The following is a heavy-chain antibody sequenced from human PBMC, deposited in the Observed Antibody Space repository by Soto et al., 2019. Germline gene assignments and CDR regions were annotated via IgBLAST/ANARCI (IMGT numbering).Heavy chain of an antibody. CDR3: ARRGRSQLPSQGNDAFDI. D-gene: IGHD1-1*01. J-gene: IGHJ3*02. V-gene: IGHV5-10-1*01. CDR1: GYTFTTFW. CDR2: IDPRDSYT. Sequence: PGESLKISCTGFGYTFTTFWISWVRQMPGRGLEWMGRIDPRDSYTNYSPSFQGHVTISVDKSISTAYLQWGSLKASDTAMYYCARRGRSQLPSQGNDAFDIWGQGTMVTVSS.